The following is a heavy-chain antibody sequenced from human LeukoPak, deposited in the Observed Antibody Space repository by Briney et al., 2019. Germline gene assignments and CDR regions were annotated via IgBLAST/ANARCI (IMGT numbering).Heavy chain of an antibody. V-gene: IGHV4-39*01. CDR3: ARRKDGTRPFDD. CDR1: GGSISSSSYY. J-gene: IGHJ4*02. D-gene: IGHD1-7*01. CDR2: TYYSGST. Sequence: SETLSLACTVSGGSISSSSYYWGWIRQPPGKGLEWIGSTYYSGSTYYNPSLKSRVTISVDTSKNQFSLKLSSVTAADTAVYYCARRKDGTRPFDDWGQGTLVTVSS.